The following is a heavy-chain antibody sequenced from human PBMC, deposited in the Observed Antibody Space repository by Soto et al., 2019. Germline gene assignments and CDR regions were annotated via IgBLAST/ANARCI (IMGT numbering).Heavy chain of an antibody. CDR1: GYTFTSYD. D-gene: IGHD2-21*02. J-gene: IGHJ6*02. V-gene: IGHV1-8*01. CDR2: MNPNSGNT. Sequence: QVQLVQSGAEVKKPGASVKVSCKASGYTFTSYDINWVRQATGQGLEWMGWMNPNSGNTGYAQKFQGRVTMTRNTSIRKDYMELSSLRSEDTAVYYCARGEASCGGDCYPNYYYYGMDVWGQGTTVTVSS. CDR3: ARGEASCGGDCYPNYYYYGMDV.